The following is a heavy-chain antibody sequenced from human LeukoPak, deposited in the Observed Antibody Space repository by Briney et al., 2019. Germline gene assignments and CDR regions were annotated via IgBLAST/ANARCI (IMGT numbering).Heavy chain of an antibody. J-gene: IGHJ4*02. CDR3: ARDSLYGVVDY. V-gene: IGHV1-46*01. CDR2: INPSGGST. D-gene: IGHD4-17*01. CDR1: GYTFTSYY. Sequence: ASVKVSCKTSGYTFTSYYIHWVRQAPGQGLEWMGIINPSGGSTSYAQKFQGRVTMTRDTSTSTVYMHLSSLRSEDTAVYYCARDSLYGVVDYWGQGTLVTVSS.